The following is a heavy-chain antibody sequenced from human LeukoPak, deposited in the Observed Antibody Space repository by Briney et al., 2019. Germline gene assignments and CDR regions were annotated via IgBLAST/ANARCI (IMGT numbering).Heavy chain of an antibody. D-gene: IGHD1-26*01. CDR3: ASTSVGATGGWGFDP. CDR2: IYPGDSDT. J-gene: IGHJ5*02. V-gene: IGHV5-51*01. CDR1: GYSFTSYW. Sequence: GESLKISCKGSGYSFTSYWIGWVRQMPGKGLEWMGIIYPGDSDTRYSPSFQGQVTISADKSISTAYLQWSSLKASDTAMYYCASTSVGATGGWGFDPWGQGTLVTVSS.